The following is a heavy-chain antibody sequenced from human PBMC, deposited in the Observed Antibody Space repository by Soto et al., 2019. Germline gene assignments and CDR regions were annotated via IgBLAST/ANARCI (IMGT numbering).Heavy chain of an antibody. Sequence: EASVKVSCKASGYTFTSYGISWVRQAPGQGLEWMGWISAYNGNTNYAQKLQGRVTMTTDTSTSTAYMELRSLRSDDTAVYYCAREGCSGGSCYLGGFDYWGQGTLVTVSS. J-gene: IGHJ4*02. CDR2: ISAYNGNT. V-gene: IGHV1-18*01. D-gene: IGHD2-15*01. CDR1: GYTFTSYG. CDR3: AREGCSGGSCYLGGFDY.